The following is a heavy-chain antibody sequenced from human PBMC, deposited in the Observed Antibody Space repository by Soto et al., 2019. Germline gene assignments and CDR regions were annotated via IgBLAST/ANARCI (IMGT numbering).Heavy chain of an antibody. CDR2: INPATGAA. J-gene: IGHJ3*02. CDR1: GYPVTAYY. D-gene: IGHD3-3*01. V-gene: IGHV1-2*02. CDR3: ARGGGVGVAGSAAFDM. Sequence: QLHLVQSGAVVKKPGASVTVSCSASGYPVTAYYMHWVRQAPGRGLEWMGGINPATGAAKYTQTFQGRVTMARDTSPSTGFMEPGGLTSGDTAVFYCARGGGVGVAGSAAFDMWGQGTLVTVSS.